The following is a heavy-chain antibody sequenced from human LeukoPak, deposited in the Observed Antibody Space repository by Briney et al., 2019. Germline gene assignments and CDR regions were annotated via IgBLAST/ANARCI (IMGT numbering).Heavy chain of an antibody. Sequence: ASVKDSCKASGYTFTGYYIHWVRPAPGQGLEWVGWINPNSGGTNYAQKFQGRVTMTRDTSISTAYMELSRLRSDDTAVYYCHQYGVDDYWGQGTLVTVSS. D-gene: IGHD4-17*01. CDR3: HQYGVDDY. J-gene: IGHJ4*02. CDR1: GYTFTGYY. CDR2: INPNSGGT. V-gene: IGHV1-2*02.